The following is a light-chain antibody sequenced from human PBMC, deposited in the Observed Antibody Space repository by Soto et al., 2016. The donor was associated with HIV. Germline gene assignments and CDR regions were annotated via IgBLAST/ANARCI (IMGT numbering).Light chain of an antibody. Sequence: DIQMTQSPSTLSASVGDRVTITCRASQSISSWLAWYQQKPGKAPKVLIHKASSLESGVPSRFSGSGSGTEFTLTISSLQPDDFATYYCQQYNSYLWTFGQGTKVEIK. V-gene: IGKV1-5*03. J-gene: IGKJ1*01. CDR1: QSISSW. CDR3: QQYNSYLWT. CDR2: KAS.